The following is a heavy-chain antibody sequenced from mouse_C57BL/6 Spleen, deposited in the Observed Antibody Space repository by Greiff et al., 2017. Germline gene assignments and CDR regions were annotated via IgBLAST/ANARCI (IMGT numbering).Heavy chain of an antibody. CDR1: GYTFTDYN. J-gene: IGHJ3*01. V-gene: IGHV1-18*01. CDR2: INPNNGGT. D-gene: IGHD3-1*01. Sequence: EVQLQQSGPELVKPGASVKIPCKASGYTFTDYNMDWVKQSHGKSLEWIGDINPNNGGTIYNQKFKGKATLTVDKSSSTAYMELRSLTSEDTAVXDCSRSGPWGFAYWGQGTLVTVSA. CDR3: SRSGPWGFAY.